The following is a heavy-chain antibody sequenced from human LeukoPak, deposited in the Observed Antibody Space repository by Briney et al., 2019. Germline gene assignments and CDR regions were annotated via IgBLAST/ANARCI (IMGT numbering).Heavy chain of an antibody. J-gene: IGHJ3*02. CDR3: AKDTTRELLEAFDI. CDR2: ISWNSGSI. V-gene: IGHV3-9*01. CDR1: GFTFDDYA. D-gene: IGHD1-26*01. Sequence: PGGSLRLSCPASGFTFDDYAMHWVRQAPGKGLEWVSGISWNSGSIGYADSVKGRFTISRDNAKNSLYLQMNSLRADDTALYYCAKDTTRELLEAFDIWGQGTMVTVSS.